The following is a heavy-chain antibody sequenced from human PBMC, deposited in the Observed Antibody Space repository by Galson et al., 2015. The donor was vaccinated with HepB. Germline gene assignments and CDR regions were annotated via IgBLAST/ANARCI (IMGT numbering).Heavy chain of an antibody. V-gene: IGHV3-74*01. D-gene: IGHD2-15*01. J-gene: IGHJ4*02. CDR3: ASVARWYCSGGSCYRFDY. Sequence: SLRLSCAASGFTFSSYWMHWVRQAPGKGLVWVSRINSDGSSTSYADSVKGRFTISRDNAKNTLYLQMNSLRAEDTAVYYCASVARWYCSGGSCYRFDYWGQGTLVTVSS. CDR2: INSDGSST. CDR1: GFTFSSYW.